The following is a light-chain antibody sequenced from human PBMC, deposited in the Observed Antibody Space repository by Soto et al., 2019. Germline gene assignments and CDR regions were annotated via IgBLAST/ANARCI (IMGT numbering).Light chain of an antibody. V-gene: IGKV1-17*01. J-gene: IGKJ1*01. CDR2: DAS. Sequence: DIQMTQSPSSLSASVGDRVTITCRASQGIRNDLGWYQQKPGKAPKVLIYDASSLQSGVPSRFSGSGSGTEFTLTISSLQPEDFAIYYCQQYNSYSPWTFGQGTKVDIK. CDR3: QQYNSYSPWT. CDR1: QGIRND.